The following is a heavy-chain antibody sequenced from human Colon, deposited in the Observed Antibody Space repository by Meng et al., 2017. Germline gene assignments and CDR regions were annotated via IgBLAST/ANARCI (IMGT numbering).Heavy chain of an antibody. D-gene: IGHD3-22*01. V-gene: IGHV3-11*01. CDR1: GFTFSDYY. CDR3: ARDLRVPHYYYDSSGYYGTIDY. CDR2: ISSSGSTI. J-gene: IGHJ4*02. Sequence: GESLKISCAASGFTFSDYYMSWIRQAPGKGLEWVSYISSSGSTIYYADSVKGRFTISRDNAKNSLYLQMNSLRAEDTAVYYCARDLRVPHYYYDSSGYYGTIDYWGQGTRVTCSS.